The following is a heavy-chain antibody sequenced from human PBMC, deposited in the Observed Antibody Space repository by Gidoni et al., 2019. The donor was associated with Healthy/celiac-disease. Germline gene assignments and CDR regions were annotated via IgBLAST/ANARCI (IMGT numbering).Heavy chain of an antibody. J-gene: IGHJ5*02. CDR2: ISSSSSYI. Sequence: EVQLVESGGGLVKLGGSLRLSCAASGFTFSSYSMNWVRQAPGKGLEWVSSISSSSSYIYYADSVKGRFTISRDNAKNSLYLQMNSLRAEDTAVYYCARVRLGEGSWHLNRFDPWGQGTLVTVSS. CDR1: GFTFSSYS. CDR3: ARVRLGEGSWHLNRFDP. V-gene: IGHV3-21*01. D-gene: IGHD6-13*01.